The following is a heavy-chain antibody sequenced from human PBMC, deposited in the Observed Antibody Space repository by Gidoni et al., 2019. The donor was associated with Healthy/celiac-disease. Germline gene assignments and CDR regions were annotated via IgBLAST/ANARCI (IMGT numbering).Heavy chain of an antibody. CDR2: INHSGST. V-gene: IGHV4-34*01. D-gene: IGHD6-6*01. CDR1: GGSFSGYY. CDR3: ARGRGVRTVYSSSLGFYYYGMDV. J-gene: IGHJ6*02. Sequence: QVQLQQWGAGLLKPSETLSLTCAVYGGSFSGYYWSWIRQPPGKGLEWIGEINHSGSTNYNPSLKSRVTISVDTSKNQFSLKLSSVTAADTAVYYCARGRGVRTVYSSSLGFYYYGMDVWGQGTTVTVSS.